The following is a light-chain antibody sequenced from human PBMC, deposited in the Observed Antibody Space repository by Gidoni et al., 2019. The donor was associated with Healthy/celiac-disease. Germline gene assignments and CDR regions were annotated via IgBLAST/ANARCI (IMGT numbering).Light chain of an antibody. CDR1: QFISTW. J-gene: IGKJ1*01. V-gene: IGKV1-5*03. CDR3: QQYYSQRA. Sequence: DIQMTQSPSTLSASVGDRVTITCRASQFISTWLAWYQVKPGKAPKLLIFKASSLESGVPSRFSGSGSGTEFSLTISSLQSDDFATYYCQQYYSQRAFGQXTKVEIK. CDR2: KAS.